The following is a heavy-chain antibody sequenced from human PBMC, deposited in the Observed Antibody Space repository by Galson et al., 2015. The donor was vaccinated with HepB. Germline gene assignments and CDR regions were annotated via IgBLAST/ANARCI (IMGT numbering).Heavy chain of an antibody. CDR2: IDNDGNIK. V-gene: IGHV3-74*01. CDR1: RFTFNSQW. Sequence: SLRLSCAASRFTFNSQWMHWVRQAPGKGLVWVSRIDNDGNIKKYADSVKGRFTISRDYAKNTVYLQMNSLRVEDTAVYFCESPLPTSGDYHYWGLGTLVTVSS. D-gene: IGHD3-10*01. CDR3: ESPLPTSGDYHY. J-gene: IGHJ4*02.